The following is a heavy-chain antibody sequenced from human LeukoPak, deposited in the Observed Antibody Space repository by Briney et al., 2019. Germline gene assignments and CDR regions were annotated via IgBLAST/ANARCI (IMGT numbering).Heavy chain of an antibody. CDR1: GGSISSGDYY. J-gene: IGHJ4*02. CDR2: IYYSGST. V-gene: IGHV4-30-4*01. D-gene: IGHD3/OR15-3a*01. Sequence: SQTLSLTCTVSGGSISSGDYYWSWIRQPPGKGLEWIGHIYYSGSTYYNPSLKSRVTISVDTSKNQFSLKLSSVTAADTAVYYCARDNTHGDWLTRGHFDYWGQGTLVTVSS. CDR3: ARDNTHGDWLTRGHFDY.